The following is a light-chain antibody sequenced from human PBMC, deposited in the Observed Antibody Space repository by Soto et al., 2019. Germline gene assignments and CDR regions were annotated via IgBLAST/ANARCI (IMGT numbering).Light chain of an antibody. CDR2: GAS. CDR3: QQYSTSPIT. Sequence: EIVLTQSPGTLSLSPGERATLSCRASQSVRSSYLAWYQQKPGQAPRLLISGASSRATCISDRFSGSGSGTDFTLTISSLEPEDFAVYYCQQYSTSPITFGQGTRLEIK. CDR1: QSVRSSY. V-gene: IGKV3-20*01. J-gene: IGKJ5*01.